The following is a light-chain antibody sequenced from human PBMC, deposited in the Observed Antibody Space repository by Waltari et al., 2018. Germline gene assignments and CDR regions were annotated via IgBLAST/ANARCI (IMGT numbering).Light chain of an antibody. Sequence: EIVLTQSPATLSLSPGERATLSCRASQSVRSYLAWYQQKPGQAPRLLIYVASKRAPGSPARFSRSGCGTDFTLTISSLEPEDFAVYYCQQRYSWPLTFGGGTKVEIK. CDR1: QSVRSY. CDR3: QQRYSWPLT. CDR2: VAS. V-gene: IGKV3-11*01. J-gene: IGKJ4*01.